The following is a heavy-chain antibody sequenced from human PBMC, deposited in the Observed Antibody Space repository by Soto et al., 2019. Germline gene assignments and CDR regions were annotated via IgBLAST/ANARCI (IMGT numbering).Heavy chain of an antibody. V-gene: IGHV5-51*01. CDR2: IFPSDSDT. CDR1: GYKFTSSW. D-gene: IGHD3-22*01. Sequence: GETLKISCRTSGYKFTSSWIAWVRQMPGKGLEWMGIIFPSDSDTRYSPSFQGQVTVSPDRSPSTVFLQWDSLKASDTAVYFCARNDKSGYFNWFDPWGPGTLVTVSS. CDR3: ARNDKSGYFNWFDP. J-gene: IGHJ5*02.